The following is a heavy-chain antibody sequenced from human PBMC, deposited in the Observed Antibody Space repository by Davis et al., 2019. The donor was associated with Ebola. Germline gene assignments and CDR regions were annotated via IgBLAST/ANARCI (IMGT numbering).Heavy chain of an antibody. CDR3: AKDRQSRLLGWLGGYGMDV. CDR1: GFTFSTYG. D-gene: IGHD3-3*01. Sequence: GESLKISCAASGFTFSTYGMHWVRQAPGKGLEWVAVISYHGSIKYYGDSVKGRFTIARDNSEKTLHLQMDGLRSDDTAVYYCAKDRQSRLLGWLGGYGMDVWGPGTKVTVSS. V-gene: IGHV3-30*18. CDR2: ISYHGSIK. J-gene: IGHJ6*02.